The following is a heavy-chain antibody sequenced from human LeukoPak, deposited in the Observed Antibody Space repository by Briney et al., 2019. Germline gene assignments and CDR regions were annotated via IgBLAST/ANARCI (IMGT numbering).Heavy chain of an antibody. CDR2: IYPGDSDT. V-gene: IGHV5-51*01. CDR3: ARHGSSSWHTPSFDY. CDR1: GYSFTSYW. Sequence: GESLKISCKGSGYSFTSYWIGWVRQMPGKGLEWMGIIYPGDSDTRYSPSFQGQVTISADKFISTAYLQWSSLKASDTAMYYCARHGSSSWHTPSFDYWGQGALVTVSS. D-gene: IGHD6-13*01. J-gene: IGHJ4*02.